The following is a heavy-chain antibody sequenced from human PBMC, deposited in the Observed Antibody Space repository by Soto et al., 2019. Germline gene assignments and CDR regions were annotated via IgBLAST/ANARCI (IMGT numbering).Heavy chain of an antibody. J-gene: IGHJ3*02. V-gene: IGHV1-2*02. CDR1: GYPVTAYY. CDR3: ARGGGVGVAGSAAFDM. D-gene: IGHD3-3*01. CDR2: INPATVAA. Sequence: QLHLVHSGAVVKKPGASVTVSCSASGYPVTAYYMHWVRQAPGRGLEWMGGINPATVAAKYTPTFQGRGTMARDPSTSPVFMELSGLTCEDTAFFFCARGGGVGVAGSAAFDMWGQGTVVTVSS.